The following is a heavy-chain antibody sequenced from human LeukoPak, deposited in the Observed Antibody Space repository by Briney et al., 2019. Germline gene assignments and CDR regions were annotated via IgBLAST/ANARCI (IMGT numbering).Heavy chain of an antibody. CDR3: ARAHYCGSGSPITFYY. CDR1: GGTFTSYA. Sequence: GASVKVSCKASGGTFTSYAISWVRQAPGQGLEWMGGIIPIFGTANYAQKFQGRVTITADESTSTAYMELSSLRAEDTAVYYCARAHYCGSGSPITFYYWGQGTLVTVSS. D-gene: IGHD3-10*01. V-gene: IGHV1-69*13. CDR2: IIPIFGTA. J-gene: IGHJ4*02.